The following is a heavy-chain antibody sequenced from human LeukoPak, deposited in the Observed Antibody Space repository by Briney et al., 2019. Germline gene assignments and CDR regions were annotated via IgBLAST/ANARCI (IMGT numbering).Heavy chain of an antibody. CDR1: GFTFSGSA. CDR2: IRSKANSYAT. CDR3: SGSYVYNWFDP. V-gene: IGHV3-73*01. D-gene: IGHD3-10*01. Sequence: GGSLRLSCAASGFTFSGSAMHWVRQASGKGLEWVGRIRSKANSYATAYAASVKGWFTISRDDSKNTAYLQMNSLKTEDTAVYYCSGSYVYNWFDPWGQGTLVTVSS. J-gene: IGHJ5*02.